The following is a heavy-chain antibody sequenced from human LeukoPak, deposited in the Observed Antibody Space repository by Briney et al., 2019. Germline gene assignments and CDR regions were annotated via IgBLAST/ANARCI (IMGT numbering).Heavy chain of an antibody. CDR2: ISYDGSSK. CDR3: AKGDPYGSGSYPVDY. J-gene: IGHJ4*02. CDR1: GFTFSRYG. D-gene: IGHD3-10*01. V-gene: IGHV3-30*18. Sequence: GGSLRLSCAASGFTFSRYGMHWVRQASGKGLEWVALISYDGSSKYYADSVKGRFTISRDNSKNTLYLQMNSLRPEDTAVYHCAKGDPYGSGSYPVDYWGQGTLVTVSS.